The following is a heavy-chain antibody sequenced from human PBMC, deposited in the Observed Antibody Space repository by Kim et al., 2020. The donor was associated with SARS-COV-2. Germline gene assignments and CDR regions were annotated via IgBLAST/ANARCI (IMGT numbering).Heavy chain of an antibody. Sequence: ADSVKGQFPISRYNAKNRLFLQMNSLRAEDTAVYVCARTSTGAYEAYFDYWGQGTLVTVSS. D-gene: IGHD7-27*01. CDR3: ARTSTGAYEAYFDY. J-gene: IGHJ4*02. V-gene: IGHV3-48*01.